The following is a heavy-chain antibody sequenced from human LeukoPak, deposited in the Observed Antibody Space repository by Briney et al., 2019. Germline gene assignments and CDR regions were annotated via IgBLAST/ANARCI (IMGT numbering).Heavy chain of an antibody. CDR3: ARGSVVRGVIIWSAPDY. Sequence: PGGSLRLSCAASGFTFSSYAMHWVRQAPGKGLEWVAVISYDGSNKYYADSVKGRFTISRGNSKNTLYLQMNSLRAEDTAVYYCARGSVVRGVIIWSAPDYWGQGTLVTVSS. V-gene: IGHV3-30-3*01. J-gene: IGHJ4*02. CDR2: ISYDGSNK. D-gene: IGHD3-10*01. CDR1: GFTFSSYA.